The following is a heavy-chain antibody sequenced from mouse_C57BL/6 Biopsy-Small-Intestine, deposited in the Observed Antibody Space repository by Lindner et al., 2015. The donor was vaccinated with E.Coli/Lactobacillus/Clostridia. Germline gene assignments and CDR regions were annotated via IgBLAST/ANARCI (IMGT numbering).Heavy chain of an antibody. CDR1: GFVFSNYD. D-gene: IGHD2-3*01. CDR3: ARQGDGYHFDC. J-gene: IGHJ2*01. Sequence: VQLQESGGDLVKPGGSLKLSCAASGFVFSNYDMSWVRQIPDKRLEWVATISSGGSYTYYTDSVKGRFTISRDNARNTLYLQMSSLKSEDTAMYYCARQGDGYHFDCWGQGTTLTVSS. V-gene: IGHV5-6*01. CDR2: ISSGGSYT.